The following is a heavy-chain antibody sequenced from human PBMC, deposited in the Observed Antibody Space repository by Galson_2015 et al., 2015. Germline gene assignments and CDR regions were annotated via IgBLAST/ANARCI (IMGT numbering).Heavy chain of an antibody. Sequence: ETLSLTCAVYGGSFSGYYWSWIRQPPGKGLEWIGEINHSGSTNYNPSLKSRVTISVDTSKNQFSLKLSSVTAADTAVYYCARGVDGYNWNLTPYFDYWGQGTLVTVSS. CDR3: ARGVDGYNWNLTPYFDY. V-gene: IGHV4-34*01. CDR2: INHSGST. D-gene: IGHD1-7*01. J-gene: IGHJ4*02. CDR1: GGSFSGYY.